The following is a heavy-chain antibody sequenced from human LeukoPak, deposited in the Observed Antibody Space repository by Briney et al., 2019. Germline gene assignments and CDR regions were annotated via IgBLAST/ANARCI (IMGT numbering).Heavy chain of an antibody. CDR1: GFTFSSYE. V-gene: IGHV3-48*03. Sequence: GGSPRLSCAASGFTFSSYEMTWVRQAPGKGLEWVSYISSSGSTIYYADSVKGRFTISRDNAKNSLYLQMNSLRAEDTAVYYCARDRDIVVVVAATPAYFDYWGQGTLVTVSS. D-gene: IGHD2-15*01. CDR3: ARDRDIVVVVAATPAYFDY. J-gene: IGHJ4*02. CDR2: ISSSGSTI.